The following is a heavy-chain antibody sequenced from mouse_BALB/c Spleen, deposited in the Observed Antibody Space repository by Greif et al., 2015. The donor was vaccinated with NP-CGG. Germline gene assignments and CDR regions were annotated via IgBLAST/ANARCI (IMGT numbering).Heavy chain of an antibody. V-gene: IGHV14-4*02. D-gene: IGHD1-1*01. J-gene: IGHJ1*01. Sequence: EVQLVESGAELVRSGASVKLSCTASGFNIKDYYMHWVKQRPEQGLEWIGWIDPENGDTEYAPKFQGKATMTADTSSNTAYLQLSSLTSEDTAVYYCNAYGSSCGYFDVWGAGTTVTVSS. CDR3: NAYGSSCGYFDV. CDR2: IDPENGDT. CDR1: GFNIKDYY.